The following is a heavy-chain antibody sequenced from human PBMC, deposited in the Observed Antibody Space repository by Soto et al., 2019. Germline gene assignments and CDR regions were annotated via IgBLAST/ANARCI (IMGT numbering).Heavy chain of an antibody. CDR3: ARRYNYGADC. Sequence: PSETLSLTCDVYGGSFSGYIWTWIRQTPGKGLEWIGEIYYSGTTYYNPSLKSRVTISVDTSKNQFSLKLTSVTAADTAVYYCARRYNYGADCWGQGTLVTVSS. D-gene: IGHD5-18*01. V-gene: IGHV4-34*01. J-gene: IGHJ4*02. CDR1: GGSFSGYI. CDR2: IYYSGTT.